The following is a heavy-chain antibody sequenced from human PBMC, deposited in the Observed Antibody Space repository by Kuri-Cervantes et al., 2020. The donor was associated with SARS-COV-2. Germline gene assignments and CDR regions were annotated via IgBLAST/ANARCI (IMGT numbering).Heavy chain of an antibody. CDR2: ISSSGSTI. J-gene: IGHJ4*02. Sequence: GGSLRLSCAASGFTFSSYSMNWVRQAPGKGLEWVSSISSSGSTIYYADSVKGRFTISRDNAKNSLYLQMNSLRAEDTAVYYCARDSPLVGATWNYFDYWGQGTLVTVSS. V-gene: IGHV3-48*04. CDR3: ARDSPLVGATWNYFDY. CDR1: GFTFSSYS. D-gene: IGHD1-26*01.